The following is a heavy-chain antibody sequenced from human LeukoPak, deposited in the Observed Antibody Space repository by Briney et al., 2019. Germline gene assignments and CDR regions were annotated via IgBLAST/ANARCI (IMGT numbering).Heavy chain of an antibody. Sequence: GGSLRLSCAASGFTVSSYAMSWVRQAPGKGLEWVSSITSSGTYLYYADSVKGRFTISRDNVKNSLYLQVNSLRAEDTAVYYCARDQENSWGQGTLVTVSS. CDR3: ARDQENS. V-gene: IGHV3-21*06. CDR1: GFTVSSYA. CDR2: ITSSGTYL. J-gene: IGHJ4*02. D-gene: IGHD5-24*01.